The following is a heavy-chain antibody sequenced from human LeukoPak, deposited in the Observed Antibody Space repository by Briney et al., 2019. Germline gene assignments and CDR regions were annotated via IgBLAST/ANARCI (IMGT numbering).Heavy chain of an antibody. CDR3: AELGITMIGGV. CDR2: ISGSGGST. V-gene: IGHV3-23*01. CDR1: EFTFSSYG. J-gene: IGHJ6*04. Sequence: GGSLRLSCAVSEFTFSSYGMSWVRQAPGKGLEWVSAISGSGGSTYYADSVKGRFTISRDNAKNSLYLQMNSLRAEDTAVYYCAELGITMIGGVWGKGTTVTISS. D-gene: IGHD3-10*02.